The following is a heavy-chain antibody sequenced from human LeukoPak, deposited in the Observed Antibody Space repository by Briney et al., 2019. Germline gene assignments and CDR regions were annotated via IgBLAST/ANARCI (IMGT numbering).Heavy chain of an antibody. CDR2: IIPSDGST. D-gene: IGHD3-10*01. Sequence: ASVKVSCKASGYSFTRYFIHWVRQAPGQGLEWMGIIIPSDGSTSYAQKFQGRVAMTRDTSTSTVYMELSSLRSEDTAVYYCARGKVVTMVRGVIITYFDYWGQGTLVTVSS. CDR3: ARGKVVTMVRGVIITYFDY. CDR1: GYSFTRYF. V-gene: IGHV1-46*01. J-gene: IGHJ4*02.